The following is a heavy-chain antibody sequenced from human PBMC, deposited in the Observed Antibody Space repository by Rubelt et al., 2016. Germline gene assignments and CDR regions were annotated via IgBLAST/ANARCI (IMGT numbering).Heavy chain of an antibody. CDR3: ASQITIFGGDY. CDR1: GFTFSSYG. Sequence: GFTFSSYGMHWVRQAPGKGLEWVAVISYDGSNKYYADSVKGRFTISRDNSKNTLYLQMNSLRAEDTAVYYCASQITIFGGDYWGQGTLVTVSS. CDR2: ISYDGSNK. V-gene: IGHV3-30*03. J-gene: IGHJ4*02. D-gene: IGHD3-3*01.